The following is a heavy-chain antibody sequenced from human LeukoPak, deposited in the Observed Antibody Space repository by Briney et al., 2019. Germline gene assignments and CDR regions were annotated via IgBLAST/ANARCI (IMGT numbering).Heavy chain of an antibody. CDR1: GFAVSSNY. D-gene: IGHD5-24*01. CDR3: ARVDGYYYYYMDV. J-gene: IGHJ6*03. CDR2: IYSGGST. V-gene: IGHV3-53*01. Sequence: GGSLRLSCAASGFAVSSNYMSWVRQAPGKGLEWVSVIYSGGSTYYADSVKGRFTISRDNSKNTLYLQMNSLRAEDTAVYYCARVDGYYYYYMDVWGRGTTVTVSS.